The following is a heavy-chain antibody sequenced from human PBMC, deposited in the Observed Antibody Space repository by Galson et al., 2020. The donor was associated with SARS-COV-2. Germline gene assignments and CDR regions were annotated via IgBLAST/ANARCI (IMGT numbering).Heavy chain of an antibody. CDR1: GFTFSSYA. V-gene: IGHV3-30-3*01. CDR2: ISYDGSNK. D-gene: IGHD3-22*01. J-gene: IGHJ3*02. Sequence: GGSLRISCAASGFTFSSYAMHWVRQAPGKGLEWVAVISYDGSNKYYADSVKGRFTISRDNSKNTLYLQMNSLRAEDTAVYYCARDEEPLYLPPKYYYDSSGINAFDIWGQGTMVTVSS. CDR3: ARDEEPLYLPPKYYYDSSGINAFDI.